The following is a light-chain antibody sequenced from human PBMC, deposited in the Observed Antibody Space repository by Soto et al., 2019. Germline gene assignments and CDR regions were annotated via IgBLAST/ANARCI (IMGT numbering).Light chain of an antibody. J-gene: IGLJ2*01. V-gene: IGLV2-11*01. Sequence: QAVVTQPRSVSGSPGQSVTISCTGTSSDVGAYRYVSWYQQRPGKAPKLMIYDVSKRPSGVPDRFSGSKSGNTASLTISGLQAEDEADYYCSYTMVFGGGTKLTVL. CDR1: SSDVGAYRY. CDR3: SYTMV. CDR2: DVS.